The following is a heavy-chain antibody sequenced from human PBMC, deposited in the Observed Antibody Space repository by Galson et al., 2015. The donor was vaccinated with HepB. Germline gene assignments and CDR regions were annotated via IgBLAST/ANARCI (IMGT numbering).Heavy chain of an antibody. J-gene: IGHJ4*02. D-gene: IGHD1-14*01. CDR1: GFTFSSYG. V-gene: IGHV3-73*01. CDR3: TRWEPPTTSDY. Sequence: SLRLSCAASGFTFSSYGMHWVRQAPGKGLEWVGRISNEANSYATAYAASVKGRFTISRDDSKNTAYLQMNSLTTEDTAVYYCTRWEPPTTSDYWGQGTLVTVSS. CDR2: ISNEANSYAT.